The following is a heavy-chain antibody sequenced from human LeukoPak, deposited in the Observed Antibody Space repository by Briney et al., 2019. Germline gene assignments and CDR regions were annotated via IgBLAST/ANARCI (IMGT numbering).Heavy chain of an antibody. J-gene: IGHJ4*02. D-gene: IGHD6-13*01. CDR3: ARWSAAADY. V-gene: IGHV3-66*01. Sequence: GGSLRLSCAASGVTVSSNYISWVRQAPGKGLEWVSVIYSGGSTYYADSVKGRFTISRDNSKNTLYLQMNSLRAEDTAVYYCARWSAAADYWGQGTLVTVSS. CDR2: IYSGGST. CDR1: GVTVSSNY.